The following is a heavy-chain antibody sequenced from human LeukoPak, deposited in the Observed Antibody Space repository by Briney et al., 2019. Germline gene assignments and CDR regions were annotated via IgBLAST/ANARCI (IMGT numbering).Heavy chain of an antibody. D-gene: IGHD6-13*01. J-gene: IGHJ6*02. CDR3: AKDVSSSWYYHGMDV. V-gene: IGHV3-23*01. Sequence: GGSLRLSCAASGFTFSSYAMSWVRQAPGKGLEWVSAISGSGGSTYYADSVKGRFTISRDNSKNTLYLQMNSLRAEDTAVYYCAKDVSSSWYYHGMDVWGQGNTVTVSS. CDR2: ISGSGGST. CDR1: GFTFSSYA.